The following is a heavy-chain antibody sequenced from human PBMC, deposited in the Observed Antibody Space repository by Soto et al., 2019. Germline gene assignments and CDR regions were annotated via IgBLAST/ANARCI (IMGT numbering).Heavy chain of an antibody. CDR1: GFTFRNYA. D-gene: IGHD6-13*01. V-gene: IGHV3-30*18. Sequence: GGSLRLSCAASGFTFRNYAMSWVRQAPGKGLEWVAVISYDGSNKYYADSVKGRFTISRDNSKNTLYLQMNSLRAEDTAVYYCAKTQTYSYSRSAFDYWGQGTLVTVSS. J-gene: IGHJ4*02. CDR3: AKTQTYSYSRSAFDY. CDR2: ISYDGSNK.